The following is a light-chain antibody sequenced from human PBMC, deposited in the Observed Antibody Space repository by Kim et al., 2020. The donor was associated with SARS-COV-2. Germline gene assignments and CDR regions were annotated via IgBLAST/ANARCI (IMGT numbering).Light chain of an antibody. CDR1: QDIRNH. J-gene: IGKJ1*01. CDR2: AAS. Sequence: ASVGDRVTITCRASQDIRNHLAWYQQRPGKVPKLLIYAASALHSGVPSRFGGSGSGTDFTLTITSLQPEDVATYYCQKYDSVPWTLGPGTRVEIK. V-gene: IGKV1-27*01. CDR3: QKYDSVPWT.